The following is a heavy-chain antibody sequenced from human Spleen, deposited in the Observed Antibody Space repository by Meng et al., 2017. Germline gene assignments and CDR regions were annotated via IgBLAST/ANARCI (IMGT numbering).Heavy chain of an antibody. J-gene: IGHJ4*02. Sequence: QAHLVQSGAEVKKPGALVKVSCKPSGYNFPDYYIHWVRRAPGQGLEWMGRINPKSGDTHYAQRFQGRVTMTGDTSISTAYMELSGLRSDDTAMYYCARDEDISAAGKLFGDYWGQGTLVTVSS. V-gene: IGHV1-2*06. CDR1: GYNFPDYY. CDR3: ARDEDISAAGKLFGDY. CDR2: INPKSGDT. D-gene: IGHD6-13*01.